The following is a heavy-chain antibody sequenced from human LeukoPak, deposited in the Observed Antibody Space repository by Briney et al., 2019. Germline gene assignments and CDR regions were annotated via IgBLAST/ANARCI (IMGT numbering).Heavy chain of an antibody. Sequence: SETLSLTCTVSGGSISSSSYYWGWIRQPPGKGLEWIGSIYYSGSTYYNPSLKSRVTISVDTSKNQFSLKLSSVTAADTAVYYCASLSGLVSSHRSHPNPWGQGTLVTVSS. D-gene: IGHD3-9*01. CDR2: IYYSGST. CDR3: ASLSGLVSSHRSHPNP. J-gene: IGHJ5*02. CDR1: GGSISSSSYY. V-gene: IGHV4-39*07.